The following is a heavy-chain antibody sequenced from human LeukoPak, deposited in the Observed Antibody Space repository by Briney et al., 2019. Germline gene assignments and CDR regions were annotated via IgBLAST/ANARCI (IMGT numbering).Heavy chain of an antibody. D-gene: IGHD3-22*01. CDR2: ISYDGSNK. CDR3: ARDFDSSGYWFDP. V-gene: IGHV3-30*03. CDR1: GFTFSSYG. Sequence: GGSLRLSCAASGFTFSSYGMHWVRQAPGKGLEWVAVISYDGSNKYYADSVKGRFTISRDNSKNTLYLQMNSLRAEDTAVYYCARDFDSSGYWFDPWGQGTLVTVSS. J-gene: IGHJ5*02.